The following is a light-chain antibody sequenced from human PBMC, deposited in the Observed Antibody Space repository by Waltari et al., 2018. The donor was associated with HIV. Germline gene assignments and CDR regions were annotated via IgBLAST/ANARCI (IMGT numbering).Light chain of an antibody. CDR2: DVT. V-gene: IGLV2-11*01. J-gene: IGLJ1*01. Sequence: QSALTQPRSVSGSPGQSVTMSCAGTSNDVDGYNYVSWYQQHPGKAPKLMIYDVTKRPSGVPDRFSGSKSGNTASLTISGLQADDEADYYCCSYAGSYTGVFGTGTKVTVL. CDR3: CSYAGSYTGV. CDR1: SNDVDGYNY.